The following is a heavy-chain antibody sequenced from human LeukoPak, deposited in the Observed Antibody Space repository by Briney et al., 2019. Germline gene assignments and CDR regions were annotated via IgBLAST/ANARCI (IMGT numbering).Heavy chain of an antibody. D-gene: IGHD3-3*01. CDR2: ISHSGGI. Sequence: PSETLSLTCAAYGGSFSDFYWNWIRQPPGKGLEWIGQISHSGGINYNPSLQSRVTLSVDTSNNHFSLRLTPVTAADTAVYYCVRGDSEYWSDWGQGSLVTVSS. CDR1: GGSFSDFY. J-gene: IGHJ4*02. V-gene: IGHV4-34*01. CDR3: VRGDSEYWSD.